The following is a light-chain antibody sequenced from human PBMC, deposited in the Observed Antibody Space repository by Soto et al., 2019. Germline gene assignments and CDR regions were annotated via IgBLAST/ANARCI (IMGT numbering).Light chain of an antibody. CDR2: EVN. J-gene: IGLJ1*01. Sequence: QSALTQPASVSGSPGQSITVSCTGTSSDVGGYKYVSWYQHHPGRAPKLMIYEVNNRPSGVSHRFSGSKSGNTASLTISGLQAEDEADYYCSSYRSGGTFVFGSGTKVTVL. CDR3: SSYRSGGTFV. CDR1: SSDVGGYKY. V-gene: IGLV2-14*01.